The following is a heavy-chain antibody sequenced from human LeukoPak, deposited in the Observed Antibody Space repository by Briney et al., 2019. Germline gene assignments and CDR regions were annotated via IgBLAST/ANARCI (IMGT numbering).Heavy chain of an antibody. CDR3: AKTSKSSGYYFDY. D-gene: IGHD3-22*01. CDR2: ISSSSSYI. Sequence: GGSLRLSCAASGFTFSSYSMNWVRQAPGKGLEWVSSISSSSSYIYYADSVKGRFTISRDNAKNSVYLQMNSLRAEDTAVYYCAKTSKSSGYYFDYWGQGTLVTVSS. V-gene: IGHV3-21*04. CDR1: GFTFSSYS. J-gene: IGHJ4*02.